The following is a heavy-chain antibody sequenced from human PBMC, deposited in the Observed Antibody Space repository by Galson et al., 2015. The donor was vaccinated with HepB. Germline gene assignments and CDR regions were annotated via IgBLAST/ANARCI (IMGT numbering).Heavy chain of an antibody. CDR3: TVSGWDFDY. V-gene: IGHV3-73*01. CDR1: GFTFSGSA. D-gene: IGHD6-19*01. J-gene: IGHJ4*02. CDR2: IRSKANSYAT. Sequence: SLRLSCAASGFTFSGSAMHWVRQASGKGLEWVGRIRSKANSYATAYAASVKGRFTISRDNSKNTAYMQMNSLKTEDTAVYYCTVSGWDFDYWGQGTLVTVSS.